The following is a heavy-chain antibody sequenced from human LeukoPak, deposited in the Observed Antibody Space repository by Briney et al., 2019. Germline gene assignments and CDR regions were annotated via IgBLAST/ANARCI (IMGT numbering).Heavy chain of an antibody. CDR3: ATTQNIPEAA. J-gene: IGHJ4*02. CDR1: GITFNYIC. D-gene: IGHD2/OR15-2a*01. V-gene: IGHV3-7*01. Sequence: AESLRLSCAVYGITFNYICRNWVRQAPGEGVESLASSKRHEKSYVDTVKGRFTISSDTAKNSLYLPMNTLRNEDTGVYYCATTQNIPEAAWGQGTLVTASS. CDR2: SKRHEK.